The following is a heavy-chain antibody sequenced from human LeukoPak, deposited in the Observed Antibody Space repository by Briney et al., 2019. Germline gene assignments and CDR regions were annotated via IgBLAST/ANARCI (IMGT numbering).Heavy chain of an antibody. D-gene: IGHD2-2*01. CDR2: TYTSGSA. V-gene: IGHV4-4*07. J-gene: IGHJ5*02. CDR3: ATERSRGLAL. CDR1: GDSTSGYY. Sequence: SETLSLTCTVPGDSTSGYYWSWIRQPAGKGLEWIGRTYTSGSANYNPSLKSRVTMSLDTSKKLFSLQMSSVTAADTAIYYCATERSRGLALWGQGALVIVSS.